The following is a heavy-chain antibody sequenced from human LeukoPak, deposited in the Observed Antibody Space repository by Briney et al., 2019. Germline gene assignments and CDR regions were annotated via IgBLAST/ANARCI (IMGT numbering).Heavy chain of an antibody. CDR3: ARETEYSSSSRAVWYYYYGMDV. V-gene: IGHV3-7*03. CDR2: IKQDGSEN. J-gene: IGHJ6*02. CDR1: GGTFSSYA. D-gene: IGHD6-6*01. Sequence: SCKASGGTFSSYAISWVRQAPGKGLEWVANIKQDGSENYYVDSVKGRFTISRDNAKNSLYLQMNSLRAEDTAVYYCARETEYSSSSRAVWYYYYGMDVWGQGTTVTVSS.